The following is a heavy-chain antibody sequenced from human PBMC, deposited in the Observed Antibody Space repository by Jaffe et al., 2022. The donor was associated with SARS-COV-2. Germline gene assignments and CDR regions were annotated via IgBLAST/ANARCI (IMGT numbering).Heavy chain of an antibody. CDR3: ARDQFECSSDSCLGMYFYYGLDV. J-gene: IGHJ6*02. D-gene: IGHD2-2*01. CDR2: IWYDGINK. V-gene: IGHV3-33*01. CDR1: GFTFSSFG. Sequence: QVQLVESGGGVVQPGRSLRLSCAASGFTFSSFGMHWVRQAPGKGLEWVAIIWYDGINKYYADSVKGRFTISRDNSKNTLYLQMNSLRAEDTAVYYCARDQFECSSDSCLGMYFYYGLDVWGQGTTVTVSS.